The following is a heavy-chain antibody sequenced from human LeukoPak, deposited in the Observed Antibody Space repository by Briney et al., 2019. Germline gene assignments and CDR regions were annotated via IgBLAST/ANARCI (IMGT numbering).Heavy chain of an antibody. CDR1: GGSISSYY. Sequence: SETLSLTCTVSGGSISSYYWSWLRQPAGKGLEWIGRIYTSGSTNYNPSLKSRVTMSVDTSKNQFSLKLSSVTAADTAVYYCARVGWNYRYYMDVWGKGTTVTVSS. CDR3: ARVGWNYRYYMDV. D-gene: IGHD1-7*01. CDR2: IYTSGST. V-gene: IGHV4-4*07. J-gene: IGHJ6*03.